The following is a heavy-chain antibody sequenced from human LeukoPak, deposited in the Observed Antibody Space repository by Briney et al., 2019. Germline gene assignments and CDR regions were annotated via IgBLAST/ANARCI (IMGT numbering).Heavy chain of an antibody. CDR2: ISAYNGNT. D-gene: IGHD6-19*01. J-gene: IGHJ4*02. CDR1: GYTLTKYG. CDR3: ARGVAGTVDY. Sequence: SSVNVSRKPSGYTLTKYGIRWVRQAPGQEREWMGWISAYNGNTNYAQKLQGRVTMTTDTSTSRAYMELRSLRSGDTAVYYCARGVAGTVDYWGQGNLVTVSS. V-gene: IGHV1-18*01.